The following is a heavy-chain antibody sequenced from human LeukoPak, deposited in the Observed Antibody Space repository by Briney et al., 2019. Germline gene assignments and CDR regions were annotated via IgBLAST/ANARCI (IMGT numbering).Heavy chain of an antibody. D-gene: IGHD2-15*01. J-gene: IGHJ4*02. CDR3: ARAFGCSGGSCYRFFDY. CDR1: GYSISSGYY. Sequence: SETLSLTWTVSGYSISSGYYWGWLRQPPGKGLEWIGSIYHSGSTYYKSSLKSRVTISVDTSKNQFSLNLSSVTAADTAVYYCARAFGCSGGSCYRFFDYWGQGTLVTVSS. CDR2: IYHSGST. V-gene: IGHV4-38-2*02.